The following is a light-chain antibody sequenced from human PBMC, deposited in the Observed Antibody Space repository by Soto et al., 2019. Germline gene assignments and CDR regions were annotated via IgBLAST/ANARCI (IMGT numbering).Light chain of an antibody. CDR1: QDISDY. CDR3: QQSYTTPRT. V-gene: IGKV1-39*01. J-gene: IGKJ1*01. CDR2: AAS. Sequence: IQMTTSPCAIAASVGARVTITCRASQDISDYLAWFQQKPGKAPRLLIYAASTLQSGVPSRFSGSGSGTDFTLTISSLQPEDFATYYCQQSYTTPRTFGQLTKVDI.